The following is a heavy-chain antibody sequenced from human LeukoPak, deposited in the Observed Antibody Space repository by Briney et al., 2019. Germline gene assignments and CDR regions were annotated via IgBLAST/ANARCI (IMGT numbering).Heavy chain of an antibody. V-gene: IGHV3-21*05. D-gene: IGHD2-15*01. CDR1: GFTFSSYG. CDR2: INGSSSDT. Sequence: GGSLRLSCAASGFTFSSYGMHWVRQAPGRGLEWISYINGSSSDTKYADSVKGRFTISRDNAKNSLYLLMNSLRAEDTAIYYCARGYCSGGSCYGGDYWGQGTLVTVSS. CDR3: ARGYCSGGSCYGGDY. J-gene: IGHJ4*02.